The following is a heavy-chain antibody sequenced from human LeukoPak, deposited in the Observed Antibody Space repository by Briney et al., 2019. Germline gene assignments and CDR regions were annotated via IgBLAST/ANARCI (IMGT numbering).Heavy chain of an antibody. D-gene: IGHD3-10*01. J-gene: IGHJ4*02. CDR1: GFTFTSSA. CDR2: ITASGGIT. V-gene: IGHV3-23*01. CDR3: ARGGFYGSGGKGFDY. Sequence: GGSLRLSCAASGFTFTSSAMTWVRQAPGKGLQWVAGITASGGITYYADSVKGRFTISRDNAKNSLYLQMNSLRAEDTAVYYCARGGFYGSGGKGFDYWGQGTLVTVSS.